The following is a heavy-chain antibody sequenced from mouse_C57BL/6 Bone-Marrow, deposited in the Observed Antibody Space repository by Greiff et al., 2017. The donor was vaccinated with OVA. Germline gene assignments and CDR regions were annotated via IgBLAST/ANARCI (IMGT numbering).Heavy chain of an antibody. V-gene: IGHV7-3*01. J-gene: IGHJ1*03. CDR1: GFTFTDYY. CDR2: IRNKANGYTT. Sequence: EVQVVESGGGLVQPGGSLSLSCAASGFTFTDYYMSWVRQPPGKALEWLGFIRNKANGYTTEYSASVKGRFTISRDNYQSILYLQMNALRAEDSATYYCATDPDDSFWYFDVWGTGTTVTVSS. CDR3: ATDPDDSFWYFDV. D-gene: IGHD2-12*01.